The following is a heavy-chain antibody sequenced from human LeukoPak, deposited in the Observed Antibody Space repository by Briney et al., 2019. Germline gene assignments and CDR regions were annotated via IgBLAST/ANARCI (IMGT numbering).Heavy chain of an antibody. CDR3: AREGGYSSSWPDY. V-gene: IGHV3-48*04. D-gene: IGHD6-13*01. Sequence: GGSLRLSCAASGFTFSSYSMNWVRQAPGKGLEWVSYISSSSSTIYYADSVKGRFTISRDNAKNSLYLQMNSLRAEDTAVYYCAREGGYSSSWPDYWGQGTLVTVSS. CDR1: GFTFSSYS. CDR2: ISSSSSTI. J-gene: IGHJ4*02.